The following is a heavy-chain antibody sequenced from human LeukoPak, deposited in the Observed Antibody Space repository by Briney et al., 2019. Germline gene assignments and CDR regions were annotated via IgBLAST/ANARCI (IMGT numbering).Heavy chain of an antibody. V-gene: IGHV3-33*01. CDR1: GFTLSSYG. J-gene: IGHJ4*02. CDR2: IWYDGSNK. CDR3: ARAAGISTSRAIDY. Sequence: GRSLRLSCAASGFTLSSYGMHWVRQAPGKGLERVAVIWYDGSNKYYADSVKGRFTISRGNSKNTLYLQMNSLRAEDTAVYYCARAAGISTSRAIDYWGQGTLVTVSS. D-gene: IGHD6-13*01.